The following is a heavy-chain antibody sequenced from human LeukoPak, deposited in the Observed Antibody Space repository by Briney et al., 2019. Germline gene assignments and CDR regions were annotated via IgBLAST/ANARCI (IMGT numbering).Heavy chain of an antibody. CDR1: GFTFSSYG. D-gene: IGHD1-20*01. J-gene: IGHJ4*02. V-gene: IGHV3-23*01. CDR3: AKETSITGAGDF. CDR2: ISASGLST. Sequence: GGSLRLSCAAPGFTFSSYGMSWVRQAPGKGLEWVSAISASGLSTYYTDSVRGRFTNSRDNSKNTLYLQMHSLRAEDTAVYYCAKETSITGAGDFWGQGALVTVSS.